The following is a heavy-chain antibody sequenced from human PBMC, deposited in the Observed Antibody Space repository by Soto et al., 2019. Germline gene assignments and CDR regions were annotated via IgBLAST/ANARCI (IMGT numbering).Heavy chain of an antibody. CDR2: FDPEDGET. J-gene: IGHJ4*02. D-gene: IGHD1-7*01. CDR1: GYTLTELS. Sequence: ASVKVSCKVSGYTLTELSMHWVRQAPGKGLEWMGGFDPEDGETIYAQKFQGRVTMTEDTSTDTAYMELSSLRSEDTAVYYCASYNWNYRSSGGSFDYWGQGTLVTVSS. V-gene: IGHV1-24*01. CDR3: ASYNWNYRSSGGSFDY.